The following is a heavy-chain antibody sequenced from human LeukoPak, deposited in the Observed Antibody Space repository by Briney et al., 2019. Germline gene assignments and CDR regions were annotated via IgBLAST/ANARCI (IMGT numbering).Heavy chain of an antibody. CDR1: GFIFYNYA. V-gene: IGHV3-20*04. J-gene: IGHJ4*02. Sequence: PGGSLRLSCAASGFIFYNYAMTWVRQVPGKGLEWVSGINWNGGSTGYADSVKGRFTISRDNAKNSLYLQMNSLRAEDTALYYCAAGDRNGWYFDYWGQGTLVTVSS. CDR2: INWNGGST. D-gene: IGHD6-19*01. CDR3: AAGDRNGWYFDY.